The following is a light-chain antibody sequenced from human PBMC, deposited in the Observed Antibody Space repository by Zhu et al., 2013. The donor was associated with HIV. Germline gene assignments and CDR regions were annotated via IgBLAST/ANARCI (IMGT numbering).Light chain of an antibody. Sequence: QSALTQPASVSGSPGQSITISCTGTGSDVGGYNYVSWYQQHPGKAPKLMIYEVNNRPSGISNRFSGSKSGNTASLTISGLQAEDEADYYCSSDTTSSFLLFGGGTKLTVL. V-gene: IGLV2-14*01. CDR2: EVN. J-gene: IGLJ2*01. CDR1: GSDVGGYNY. CDR3: SSDTTSSFLL.